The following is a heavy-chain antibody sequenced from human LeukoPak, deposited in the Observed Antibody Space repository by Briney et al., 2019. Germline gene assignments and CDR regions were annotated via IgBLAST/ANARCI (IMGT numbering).Heavy chain of an antibody. Sequence: ASVTVSCKASGYPFTGYYLHWVRQAPGQGLEWMGWINPNSGFTNYAQKFQGRVTMTRDTSISTAYMELSRLRSDDTAVYYCARLADCSSSSCRSFDYWGQGTLVTVS. CDR3: ARLADCSSSSCRSFDY. V-gene: IGHV1-2*02. CDR2: INPNSGFT. D-gene: IGHD2-2*01. CDR1: GYPFTGYY. J-gene: IGHJ4*02.